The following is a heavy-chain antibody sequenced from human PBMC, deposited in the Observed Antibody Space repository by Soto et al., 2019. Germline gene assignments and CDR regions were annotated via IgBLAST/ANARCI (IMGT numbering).Heavy chain of an antibody. CDR1: GGTFSSYT. V-gene: IGHV1-69*02. D-gene: IGHD4-17*01. Sequence: QVQLVQSGAEVEKPGSSVKVSCKASGGTFSSYTISWVRQAPGQGLEWMGRIIPILGIANYAQKFQGRVTITADKSTSTAYMELSSLRSEDTAVYYCARGADGDYRTDVWGQGTTVTVSS. CDR3: ARGADGDYRTDV. CDR2: IIPILGIA. J-gene: IGHJ6*02.